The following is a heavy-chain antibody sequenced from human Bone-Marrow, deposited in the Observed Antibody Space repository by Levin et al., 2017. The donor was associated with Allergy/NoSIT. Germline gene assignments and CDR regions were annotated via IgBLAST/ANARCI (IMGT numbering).Heavy chain of an antibody. V-gene: IGHV4-4*02. J-gene: IGHJ6*01. CDR3: ARRNVLAPGEEWFHP. D-gene: IGHD3-3*01. CDR2: IYHSGST. Sequence: SETLSLTCGVSDDSISSSHWWTWVRQPPGKGLEWIGEIYHSGSTNYNPSLKSRVTISVEKSKNQFSLKLSSVTAADTAVYYCARRNVLAPGEEWFHPRGQGNPVNGSS. CDR1: DDSISSSHW.